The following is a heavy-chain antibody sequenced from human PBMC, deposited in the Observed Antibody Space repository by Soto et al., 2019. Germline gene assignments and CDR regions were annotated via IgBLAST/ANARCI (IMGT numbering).Heavy chain of an antibody. J-gene: IGHJ6*02. CDR3: AKDSGGITIFGVVSLPGCMDV. CDR1: GFTFSSYA. V-gene: IGHV3-23*01. Sequence: PWGSLRRSCAASGFTFSSYAMSWVRQAPGKGLEWASAISGSGGSTYYADSVKGRFTISRDNSKNTLYLQMNSLRAEDTAVYYCAKDSGGITIFGVVSLPGCMDVWGQGTTVTVSS. CDR2: ISGSGGST. D-gene: IGHD3-3*01.